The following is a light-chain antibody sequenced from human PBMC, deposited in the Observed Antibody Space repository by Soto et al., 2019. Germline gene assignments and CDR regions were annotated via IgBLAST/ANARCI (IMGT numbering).Light chain of an antibody. V-gene: IGKV2-28*01. Sequence: DIVMTQSPLSLPVTPGEPASISCRSSQSLLHSKGYNYLDWYLQKPGQSPQLLIYLGSNRASGVLDRFSGSGSGTDFTLKISRVEAVDVRVCYSMQALQTRWTFGQGTKVEIK. CDR1: QSLLHSKGYNY. CDR3: MQALQTRWT. J-gene: IGKJ1*01. CDR2: LGS.